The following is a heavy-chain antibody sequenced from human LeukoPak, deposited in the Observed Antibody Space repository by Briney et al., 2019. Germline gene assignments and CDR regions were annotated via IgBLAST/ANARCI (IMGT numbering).Heavy chain of an antibody. V-gene: IGHV3-23*01. Sequence: GGSLRLSCAASGFTFSSFAMSWVRQAPGKGLEWVSAISGSGGSTYYADSVKGRFTISRDNAKNSLYLQMNSLRAEDTAVYYCAELGITMIGGVWGKGTTVTISS. CDR2: ISGSGGST. J-gene: IGHJ6*04. CDR3: AELGITMIGGV. CDR1: GFTFSSFA. D-gene: IGHD3-10*02.